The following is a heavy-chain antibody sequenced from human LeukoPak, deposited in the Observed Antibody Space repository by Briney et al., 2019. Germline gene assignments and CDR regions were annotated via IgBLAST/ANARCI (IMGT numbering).Heavy chain of an antibody. Sequence: PSETLSLTCAVSGGSISSGGYSWSWIRQPPGKGLEWIGYIYHSGSTYYNPSLKSRVTISVDRSKNQFSLKLSSVTAADTAVYYCAKDVAYYYDSSGDYYFDYWGQGTLVTVSS. J-gene: IGHJ4*02. D-gene: IGHD3-22*01. V-gene: IGHV4-30-2*01. CDR2: IYHSGST. CDR3: AKDVAYYYDSSGDYYFDY. CDR1: GGSISSGGYS.